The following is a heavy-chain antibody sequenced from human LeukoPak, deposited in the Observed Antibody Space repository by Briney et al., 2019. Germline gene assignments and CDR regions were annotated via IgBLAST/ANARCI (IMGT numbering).Heavy chain of an antibody. CDR2: ISSSSGYK. D-gene: IGHD5-18*01. V-gene: IGHV3-21*01. J-gene: IGHJ3*02. CDR3: ARDGGYSYGPDAFDI. CDR1: RLTFTIYS. Sequence: GGSLRLSPAASRLTFTIYSMNWVRQALGKGLEWVSSISSSSGYKYYGDSGEGRFTISSYNAKNSMYLQMNSLRVEDTAVYYCARDGGYSYGPDAFDIWGQGTMVTVSS.